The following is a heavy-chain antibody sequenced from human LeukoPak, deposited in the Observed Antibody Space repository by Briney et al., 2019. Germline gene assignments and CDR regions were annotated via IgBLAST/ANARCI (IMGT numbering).Heavy chain of an antibody. V-gene: IGHV4-34*01. CDR3: ASWLNNWFDP. J-gene: IGHJ5*02. Sequence: SETLSLTCAVYGGSFSGYYWSWIRQPPGKGLEWIGEINHSRSTNYNPSLKSRVTISVDTSKNQFSLKLSSVTAADTAVYYCASWLNNWFDPWGQGTLVTVSS. D-gene: IGHD3-9*01. CDR2: INHSRST. CDR1: GGSFSGYY.